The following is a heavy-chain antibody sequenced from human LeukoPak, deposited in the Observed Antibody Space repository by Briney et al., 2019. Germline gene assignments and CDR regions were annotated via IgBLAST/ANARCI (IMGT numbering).Heavy chain of an antibody. CDR3: ARQGASYGDYRIDY. CDR1: GGSISSSSYY. J-gene: IGHJ4*02. V-gene: IGHV4-39*07. CDR2: IYYSGST. D-gene: IGHD4-17*01. Sequence: SETLSLTCTVSGGSISSSSYYWGWIRQPPGKGLEWIGSIYYSGSTYYNPSLNSRVTISVDTSKNQFSLNLSSVTAADTAVYYCARQGASYGDYRIDYWGQGTLVTVSS.